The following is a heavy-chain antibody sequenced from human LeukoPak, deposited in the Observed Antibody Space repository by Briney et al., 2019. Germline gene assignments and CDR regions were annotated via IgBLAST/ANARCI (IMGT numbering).Heavy chain of an antibody. V-gene: IGHV4-4*07. CDR2: IYTSGTT. Sequence: SETLSLTCTVSGDPISSYYWSWIRQPAGMGLEWIGRIYTSGTTNYNSSLKSRLTMSVDTSKNQFSLKLSSVTAADTAVYYCARLGSSGSAQYFQDWGQGTLVTVSS. CDR1: GDPISSYY. D-gene: IGHD6-19*01. CDR3: ARLGSSGSAQYFQD. J-gene: IGHJ1*01.